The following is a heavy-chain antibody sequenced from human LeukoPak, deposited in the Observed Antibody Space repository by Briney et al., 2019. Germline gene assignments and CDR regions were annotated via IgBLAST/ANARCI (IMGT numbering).Heavy chain of an antibody. J-gene: IGHJ4*02. CDR3: ARGGGGYNTFNFDY. V-gene: IGHV3-7*01. CDR2: INQDGSKK. D-gene: IGHD5-24*01. CDR1: RFTFSSFW. Sequence: GGSLRLSCAASRFTFSSFWMTWVRQAPGKGLEWVAYINQDGSKKYYVDSVKGRFTISRDNAKNSLYLQMNSLRAEDTAVYYCARGGGGYNTFNFDYWGQGTLVTVSS.